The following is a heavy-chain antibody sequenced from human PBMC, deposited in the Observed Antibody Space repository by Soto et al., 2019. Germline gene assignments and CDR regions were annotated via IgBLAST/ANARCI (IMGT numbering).Heavy chain of an antibody. V-gene: IGHV3-23*01. J-gene: IGHJ4*02. D-gene: IGHD3-10*01. CDR1: GFTFSSYA. CDR3: AKEGRTRGGGYFDF. CDR2: ISGGGGST. Sequence: EVQLLESGGGLVQPGGSLRLSCAASGFTFSSYAMSWVRQAPGKGLAWVSSISGGGGSTYYADSVKGRFTITRDNSKNTLYLQMNSLRAEDTAVYYCAKEGRTRGGGYFDFWGQGTLVTVSS.